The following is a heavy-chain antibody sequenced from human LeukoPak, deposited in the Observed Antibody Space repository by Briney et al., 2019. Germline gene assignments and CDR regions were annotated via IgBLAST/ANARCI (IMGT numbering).Heavy chain of an antibody. CDR2: IYYSGST. J-gene: IGHJ4*02. CDR3: ARQIPIYYDSSGYSSIFDY. V-gene: IGHV4-59*08. D-gene: IGHD3-22*01. CDR1: GGSISSYY. Sequence: SETLSLTCTVSGGSISSYYWSWSRQPPGKGLEWIGYIYYSGSTNYNPSLKSRVTISVDTSKNQFSLKLSSVTAADTAVYYCARQIPIYYDSSGYSSIFDYWGQGTLVTVSS.